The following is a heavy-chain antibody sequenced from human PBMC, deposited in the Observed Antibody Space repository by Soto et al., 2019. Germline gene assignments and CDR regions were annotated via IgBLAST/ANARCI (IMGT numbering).Heavy chain of an antibody. CDR1: GFICSSYD. CDR3: AKATATSGGAFEI. J-gene: IGHJ3*02. CDR2: ILVGGST. D-gene: IGHD1-26*01. Sequence: PGGSLRLSCAVSGFICSSYDMSWVRQAPGQGLEWVSTILVGGSTHYEDSVKGRFTISRDMSKNTVYLQMNSLTAGDTAFYYCAKATATSGGAFEIYGQGTMVTVSS. V-gene: IGHV3-23*01.